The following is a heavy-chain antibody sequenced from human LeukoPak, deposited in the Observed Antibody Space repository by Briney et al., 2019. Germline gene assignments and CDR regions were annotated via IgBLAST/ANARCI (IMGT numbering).Heavy chain of an antibody. D-gene: IGHD4/OR15-4a*01. V-gene: IGHV3-21*01. CDR2: ISSSSTNI. CDR1: GFTFSTYS. CDR3: ARGPPYGARCDYLDY. J-gene: IGHJ4*02. Sequence: GGSLRLSCAASGFTFSTYSMNWVRQAPGKGLEWVSSISSSSTNIYYADSVKGRFTISRDNAKNSLYLQMNSLRAEDTAVYYCARGPPYGARCDYLDYWGRGTLVTVSS.